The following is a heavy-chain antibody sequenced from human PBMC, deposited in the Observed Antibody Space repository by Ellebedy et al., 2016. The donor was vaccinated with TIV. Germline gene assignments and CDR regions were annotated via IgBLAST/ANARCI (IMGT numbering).Heavy chain of an antibody. CDR2: ISSSSSYI. D-gene: IGHD3-10*01. J-gene: IGHJ4*02. CDR3: ARDFFYGSGSYNHPPYFDY. V-gene: IGHV3-21*01. CDR1: GFTFSSYS. Sequence: GGSLRLXXAASGFTFSSYSMNWVRQAPGKGLEWVSSISSSSSYIYYADSVKGRFTISRDNAKNSLYLQMNSLRAEDTAVYYCARDFFYGSGSYNHPPYFDYWGQGTLVTVSS.